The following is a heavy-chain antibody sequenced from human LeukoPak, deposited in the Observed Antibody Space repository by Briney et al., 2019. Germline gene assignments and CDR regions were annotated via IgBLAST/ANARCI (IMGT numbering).Heavy chain of an antibody. CDR3: ARVDCGGDCPYYYYGMDV. D-gene: IGHD2-21*02. CDR2: ISTYSGNT. V-gene: IGHV1-18*01. CDR1: GYTFTSYG. Sequence: ASVKVSCKASGYTFTSYGISWVRQAPGRGLEWMGWISTYSGNTNYVQKLQGRVTMTTDTSTSTAYVEVRSLRSDDTAVYYCARVDCGGDCPYYYYGMDVWGQGTTVTVSS. J-gene: IGHJ6*02.